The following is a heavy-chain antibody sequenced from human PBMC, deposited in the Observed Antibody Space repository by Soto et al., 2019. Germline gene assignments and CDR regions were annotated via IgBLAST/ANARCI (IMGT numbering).Heavy chain of an antibody. CDR2: IYYSGST. CDR1: GGSISSYY. D-gene: IGHD4-17*01. Sequence: SETLSLTCTVSGGSISSYYWSWIRQPPGKGLERIGYIYYSGSTNYNPSLKSRVTISVDTSKNQFSLKLSSVTAADTAVYYCARDPTVTTQLSYYYGMDVWGQGTTVTV. CDR3: ARDPTVTTQLSYYYGMDV. J-gene: IGHJ6*02. V-gene: IGHV4-59*01.